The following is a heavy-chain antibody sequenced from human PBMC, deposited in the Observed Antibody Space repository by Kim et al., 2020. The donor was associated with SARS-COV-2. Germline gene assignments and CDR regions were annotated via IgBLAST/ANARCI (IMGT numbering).Heavy chain of an antibody. Sequence: ASVKVSCKASGYTFSNYAMHWVRQAPGQRLEWMGWINAGSGNTEYSQKFQGRLIITRDTSASTAYMELSSLRSGDTAGYYCARGGAVLRFLEWLSSYFDY. J-gene: IGHJ4*01. CDR1: GYTFSNYA. D-gene: IGHD3-3*01. V-gene: IGHV1-3*01. CDR3: ARGGAVLRFLEWLSSYFDY. CDR2: INAGSGNT.